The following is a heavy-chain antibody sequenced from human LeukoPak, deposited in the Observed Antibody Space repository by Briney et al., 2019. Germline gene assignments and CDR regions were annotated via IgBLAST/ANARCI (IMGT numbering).Heavy chain of an antibody. CDR1: GGSISSSNW. J-gene: IGHJ5*02. CDR3: AVDSSGAARFDP. Sequence: PSETLSLTCAVSGGSISSSNWWSWVRQPPGKGLEWIGEINHSGSTTYNPSLKSRITISVDTSKSQFSLKLRSVTAADTAVFYCAVDSSGAARFDPWGQGTLVTVSS. CDR2: INHSGST. V-gene: IGHV4-4*02. D-gene: IGHD3-22*01.